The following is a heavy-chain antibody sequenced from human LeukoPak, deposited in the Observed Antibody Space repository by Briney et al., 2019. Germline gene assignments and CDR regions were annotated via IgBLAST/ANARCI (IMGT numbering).Heavy chain of an antibody. Sequence: PSETLSLTCAVYGGSFSGYYWSWIRQPPGRGLEWIGEINHSGSTNYNPSLKSRVTISVDTSKNQFSLKLSSMTAADTAVYYCARVVAGTLMNYWGQGTLVTVSS. CDR2: INHSGST. CDR3: ARVVAGTLMNY. D-gene: IGHD6-19*01. V-gene: IGHV4-34*01. J-gene: IGHJ4*02. CDR1: GGSFSGYY.